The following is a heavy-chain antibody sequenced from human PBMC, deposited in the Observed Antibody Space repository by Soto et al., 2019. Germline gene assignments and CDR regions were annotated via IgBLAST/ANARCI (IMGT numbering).Heavy chain of an antibody. CDR3: ATTRHNSSSHERYYYYGMDV. D-gene: IGHD6-13*01. Sequence: GESLKISCKGSGYSFTSYWISWVRQMPGKGLEWMGRIDPSDSYTNYSPSFQGHVTISADKSISTAYLQWSSLKASDTAMYYCATTRHNSSSHERYYYYGMDVWGQGTTVTVSS. V-gene: IGHV5-10-1*01. CDR1: GYSFTSYW. J-gene: IGHJ6*02. CDR2: IDPSDSYT.